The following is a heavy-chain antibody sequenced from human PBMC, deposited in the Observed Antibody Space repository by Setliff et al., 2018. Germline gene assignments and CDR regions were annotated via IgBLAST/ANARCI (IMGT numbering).Heavy chain of an antibody. D-gene: IGHD2-8*02. J-gene: IGHJ4*02. V-gene: IGHV4-34*01. Sequence: TLSLTCTVSGGSISDYYWSWIRQAPGKGLEWIGEINHSGSTNYNPSLKSRVTIPVDTSKNQFSLKLSSVTAADTALYYCTVYNTGSSKDHYWGQGTPVTVSS. CDR3: TVYNTGSSKDHY. CDR1: GGSISDYY. CDR2: INHSGST.